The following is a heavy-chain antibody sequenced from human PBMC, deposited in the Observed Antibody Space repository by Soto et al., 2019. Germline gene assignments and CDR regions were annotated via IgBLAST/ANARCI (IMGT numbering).Heavy chain of an antibody. V-gene: IGHV1-69*12. Sequence: QVQLVQSGAEVTKPGSSVKVSCKASGGTFSSYAISWVRQAPGQGLEWMGGIIPIFGTANYAQKFQGRVTITADESTSTAYMELSSLRSEDTAVYYCARDAGYCSGGSCYSRNDYWGQGTLVTVSS. J-gene: IGHJ4*02. CDR3: ARDAGYCSGGSCYSRNDY. CDR2: IIPIFGTA. CDR1: GGTFSSYA. D-gene: IGHD2-15*01.